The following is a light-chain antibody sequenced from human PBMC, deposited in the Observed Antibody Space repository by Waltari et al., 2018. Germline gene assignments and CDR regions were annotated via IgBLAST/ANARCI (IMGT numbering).Light chain of an antibody. CDR3: LQYSTTPRT. CDR1: QSVLYSPNNKNY. CDR2: WAS. Sequence: DTVLTQSPDSLAVSLGERATINCKSSQSVLYSPNNKNYLAWYQHKEGQPPNLLIYWASTRGSGVPDRVSGSGSGTDFTLTISSLQAEDVAVYYCLQYSTTPRTFGPGTKVEIK. J-gene: IGKJ3*01. V-gene: IGKV4-1*01.